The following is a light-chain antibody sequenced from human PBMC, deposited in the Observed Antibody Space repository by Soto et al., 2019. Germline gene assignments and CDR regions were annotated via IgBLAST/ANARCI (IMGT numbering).Light chain of an antibody. V-gene: IGLV1-51*01. CDR2: DNN. CDR1: SSNIGINY. Sequence: QSVLTQPPSVSAAPGQKVTISCSGSSSNIGINYVSWYQQLPGTAPKLLIYDNNKRPSGIPDRFSGSKSGTSATLGITGLQTGDEADYYCGTWDSRLSAVVFGGGTKLTVL. CDR3: GTWDSRLSAVV. J-gene: IGLJ2*01.